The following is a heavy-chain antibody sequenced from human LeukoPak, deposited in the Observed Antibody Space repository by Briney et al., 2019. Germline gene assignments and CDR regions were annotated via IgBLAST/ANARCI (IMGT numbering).Heavy chain of an antibody. CDR1: GFTFSSYS. CDR3: ARDLEPYGMDV. Sequence: PGGSLRLSCAASGFTFSSYSMNWIRQAPGKGLEWVSYISSSGSTIYYADSVKGRFTISRGNAKNSLYLQMNSLRAEDTAVYYCARDLEPYGMDVWGQGTTVTVSS. V-gene: IGHV3-48*04. D-gene: IGHD5-24*01. CDR2: ISSSGSTI. J-gene: IGHJ6*02.